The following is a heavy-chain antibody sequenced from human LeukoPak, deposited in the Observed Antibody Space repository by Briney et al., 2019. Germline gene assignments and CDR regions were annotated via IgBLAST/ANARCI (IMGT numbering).Heavy chain of an antibody. V-gene: IGHV3-74*01. D-gene: IGHD1-26*01. CDR1: GFTFSSYW. Sequence: GGSLRLSCAASGFTFSSYWMHWVRQAPGKGLVWVSRINSDESSTSYADSVKGRFTISRDNAKNTLYLQMNSLRAEDTAVYYCARVGSDYYYYYMDVWGKGTTVTVSS. CDR3: ARVGSDYYYYYMDV. J-gene: IGHJ6*03. CDR2: INSDESST.